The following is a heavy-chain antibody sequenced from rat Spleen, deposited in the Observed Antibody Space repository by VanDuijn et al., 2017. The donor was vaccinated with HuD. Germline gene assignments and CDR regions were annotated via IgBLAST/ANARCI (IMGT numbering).Heavy chain of an antibody. V-gene: IGHV5S14*01. J-gene: IGHJ2*01. CDR2: TSTGGGYT. Sequence: EVQLVESGGGLVQPGGSLKLSCKASGFTFSDYGMAWVRQTPTKGLEWVASTSTGGGYTYYRDSVKGRFTISRDNAKNIQYLQMDSLGPEDTATYHCTTIYGGYNHYFDYWGQGVMVTVSS. D-gene: IGHD1-11*01. CDR3: TTIYGGYNHYFDY. CDR1: GFTFSDYG.